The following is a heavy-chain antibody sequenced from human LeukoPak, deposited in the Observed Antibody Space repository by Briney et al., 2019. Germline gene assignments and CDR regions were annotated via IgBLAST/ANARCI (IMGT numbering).Heavy chain of an antibody. CDR1: GFTFGDHA. CDR2: IRNKAYGATT. D-gene: IGHD3-9*01. Sequence: PGRSLRLSCTGSGFTFGDHAMGWVRQAPGKGLEWVGFIRNKAYGATTEYAASVKGRFTISRDDSKSIAYLQMNSLMTEDTAVYYCARGPIWLYSGMDVWGQGTTVTVSS. J-gene: IGHJ6*02. CDR3: ARGPIWLYSGMDV. V-gene: IGHV3-49*04.